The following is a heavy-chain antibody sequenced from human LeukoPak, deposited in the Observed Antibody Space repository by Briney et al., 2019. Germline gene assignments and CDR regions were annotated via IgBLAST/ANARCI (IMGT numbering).Heavy chain of an antibody. CDR1: VGSFSACY. D-gene: IGHD5-18*01. J-gene: IGHJ5*02. CDR2: INHSGTT. V-gene: IGHV4-34*01. Sequence: PSETLSLPCAVYVGSFSACYWRWMRHPPGKGLEWIGQINHSGTTNYNPSLKSRVTISVDTSKNQLSLKLSSVTAADTAVYYCARVDTAMSAFDPWGQGTLVTVSS. CDR3: ARVDTAMSAFDP.